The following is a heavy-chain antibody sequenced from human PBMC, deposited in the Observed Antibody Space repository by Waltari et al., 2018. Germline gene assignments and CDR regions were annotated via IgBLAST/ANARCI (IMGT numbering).Heavy chain of an antibody. CDR1: GYTLTGYY. D-gene: IGHD6-13*01. CDR3: AKDLWVAAAGSAVNWFDP. Sequence: QVQLVQSGAEVKKPGASVKVSCKASGYTLTGYYMHWVRQAPGQGLEWMGWINPNSGGTNYAQKFQGRVTMTRDTSISTAYMELSRLRSDDTAVYYCAKDLWVAAAGSAVNWFDPWGQGTLVTVSS. CDR2: INPNSGGT. J-gene: IGHJ5*02. V-gene: IGHV1-2*02.